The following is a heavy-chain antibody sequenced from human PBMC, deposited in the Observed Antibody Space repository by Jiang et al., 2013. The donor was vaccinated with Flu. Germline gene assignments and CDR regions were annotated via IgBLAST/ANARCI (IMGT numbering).Heavy chain of an antibody. J-gene: IGHJ4*02. V-gene: IGHV1-69-2*01. CDR2: VDRENGET. Sequence: SCKVSGYRYTDYYIHWVQQAPGKGLEWMGLVDRENGETKYAEKFQGRVTITADTSTDTAYMELSSLRSEDTVVYYCTTGGSSGRIDFWGQGTLVTVSS. CDR1: GYRYTDYY. CDR3: TTGGSSGRIDF. D-gene: IGHD3-10*01.